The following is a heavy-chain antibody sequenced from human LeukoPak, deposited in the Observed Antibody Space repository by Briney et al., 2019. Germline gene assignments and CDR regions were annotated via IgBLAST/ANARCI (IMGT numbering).Heavy chain of an antibody. CDR2: FDPEDGET. D-gene: IGHD3-10*01. CDR1: GYTLTELS. CDR3: ATVGVPYYYGSGSTNYFDY. V-gene: IGHV1-24*01. J-gene: IGHJ4*02. Sequence: GASVKVSCKVSGYTLTELSMHWVRQAPGKGLEWTGGFDPEDGETIYAQKFQGRVTMTEDTSTDTAYMELSSLRSEDTAVYYCATVGVPYYYGSGSTNYFDYWGQGTLVTVSS.